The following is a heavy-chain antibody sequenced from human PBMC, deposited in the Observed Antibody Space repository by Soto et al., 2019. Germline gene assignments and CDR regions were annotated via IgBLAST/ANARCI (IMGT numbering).Heavy chain of an antibody. V-gene: IGHV1-8*01. CDR1: GYTFTSYD. CDR2: MNPNSGNT. J-gene: IGHJ6*03. CDR3: ARGKLLWFGELLSHMDV. D-gene: IGHD3-10*01. Sequence: GASLKVSCKASGYTFTSYDINWVRQATGQGLEWMGWMNPNSGNTGYAQKFQGRVTMTRNTSISTAYMELSSLRSEDTAVYYCARGKLLWFGELLSHMDVWGKGTTVTVSS.